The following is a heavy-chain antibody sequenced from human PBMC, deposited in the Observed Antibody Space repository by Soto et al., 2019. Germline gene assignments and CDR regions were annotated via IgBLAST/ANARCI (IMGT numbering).Heavy chain of an antibody. CDR2: INHSGST. V-gene: IGHV4-34*01. Sequence: SETLSLTCAVYGGSFSGYYWSWIRQPPGKGLEWIGEINHSGSTNYNPSLKCRVTISVDTSKNQFSLKLSSVTAADTAVYYCAREKNWGYSAGNDWGQGTMVTVSS. J-gene: IGHJ3*01. CDR3: AREKNWGYSAGND. D-gene: IGHD7-27*01. CDR1: GGSFSGYY.